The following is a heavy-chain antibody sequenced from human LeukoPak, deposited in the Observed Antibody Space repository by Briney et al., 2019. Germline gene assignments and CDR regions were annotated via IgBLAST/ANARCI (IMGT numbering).Heavy chain of an antibody. J-gene: IGHJ6*03. V-gene: IGHV3-74*01. D-gene: IGHD2/OR15-2a*01. CDR3: ARYPYSFALDV. CDR2: INSDGSIT. CDR1: GSIFSSNR. Sequence: PGGSLRLSCADPGSIFSSNRMCWVRQAPGKGLVWVSHINSDGSITRYADSVKGRFTISRDNAKNTLYLQMNSLRTEDTAVYYCARYPYSFALDVWGKGTTVTVSS.